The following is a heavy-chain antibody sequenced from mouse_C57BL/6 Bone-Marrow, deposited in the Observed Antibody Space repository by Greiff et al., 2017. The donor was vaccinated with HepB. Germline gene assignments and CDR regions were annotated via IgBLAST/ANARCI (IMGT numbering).Heavy chain of an antibody. CDR2: IYPGSGST. CDR1: GYTFTSYW. D-gene: IGHD2-5*01. Sequence: QVQLQQPGAELVKPGASVKMSCKASGYTFTSYWITWVKQRPGQGLEWIGDIYPGSGSTNYNEKFKSKATLTVDTSSSTAYMQLSSLTSEDSAVYYGARSYYSTLYAMDYWGQGTSVTDSS. J-gene: IGHJ4*01. V-gene: IGHV1-55*01. CDR3: ARSYYSTLYAMDY.